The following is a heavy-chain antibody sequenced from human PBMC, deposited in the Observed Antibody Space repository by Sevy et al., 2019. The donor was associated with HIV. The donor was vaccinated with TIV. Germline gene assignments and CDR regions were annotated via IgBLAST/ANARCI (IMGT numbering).Heavy chain of an antibody. D-gene: IGHD4-17*01. CDR3: ARDLPPSATTVAHFDY. CDR1: GFTFSSYE. CDR2: ISNTGRTI. J-gene: IGHJ4*02. V-gene: IGHV3-48*03. Sequence: GGSLRLSCAASGFTFSSYEMIWVRQAPGRGLEWVSYISNTGRTISYSDSVRGRFTVSRDNAKNSLYLHMNSLRAEDAVTYYCARDLPPSATTVAHFDYWGRGTLVTVSS.